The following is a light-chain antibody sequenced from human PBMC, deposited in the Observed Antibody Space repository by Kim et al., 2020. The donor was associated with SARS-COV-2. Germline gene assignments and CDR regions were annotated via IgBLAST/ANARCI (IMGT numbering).Light chain of an antibody. CDR3: QQYSDWPS. CDR2: GAS. V-gene: IGKV3-15*01. Sequence: VSQGEGAPRPSRASQSVGTSLAWYRQNSGQAPRLLSDGASTRATGIPARFSGSGSGTEFTLTISSLQSEDFAVYYCQQYSDWPSFGQGTKLEI. CDR1: QSVGTS. J-gene: IGKJ2*01.